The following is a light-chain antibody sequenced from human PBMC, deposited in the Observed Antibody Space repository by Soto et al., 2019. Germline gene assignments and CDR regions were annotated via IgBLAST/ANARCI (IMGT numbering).Light chain of an antibody. J-gene: IGLJ3*02. V-gene: IGLV2-14*01. CDR3: SSYTSVSTLV. CDR1: SGDVGGSNS. Sequence: QSVLTQPASVSGSPGQSITISCTGTSGDVGGSNSVSWYQHHPGKAPKLMIYDVNNRPSGVSNRFSGSKSGNTASLTISGLQPYDEADYYCSSYTSVSTLVFGGGTKLTVL. CDR2: DVN.